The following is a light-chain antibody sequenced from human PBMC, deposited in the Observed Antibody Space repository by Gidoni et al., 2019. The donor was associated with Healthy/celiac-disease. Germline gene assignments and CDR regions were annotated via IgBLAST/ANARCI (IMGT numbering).Light chain of an antibody. Sequence: EIVLTQSPATLSLSPGERATLSCRASQSVSSYLAWYQPKPGKAPRLLIYDASNRATGIPARFSGSGSGTDFTLTISSLEPEDFAVYYCQQRSNWRTFGGGTKVEIK. V-gene: IGKV3-11*01. CDR2: DAS. J-gene: IGKJ4*01. CDR3: QQRSNWRT. CDR1: QSVSSY.